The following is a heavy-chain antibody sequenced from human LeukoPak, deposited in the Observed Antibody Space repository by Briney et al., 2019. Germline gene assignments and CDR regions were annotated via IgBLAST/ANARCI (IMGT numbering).Heavy chain of an antibody. CDR3: ASRKKGMATAGFDY. J-gene: IGHJ4*02. CDR1: GYNFTSYW. V-gene: IGHV5-51*01. Sequence: GESLEISCKGSGYNFTSYWTGWVRQMPGKGLEWMGIIFPGDSDTRCSPSFQGQVTISAEKSISTAYLQWSSLKASDTALYYCASRKKGMATAGFDYWGQGTLVTVSS. D-gene: IGHD5-24*01. CDR2: IFPGDSDT.